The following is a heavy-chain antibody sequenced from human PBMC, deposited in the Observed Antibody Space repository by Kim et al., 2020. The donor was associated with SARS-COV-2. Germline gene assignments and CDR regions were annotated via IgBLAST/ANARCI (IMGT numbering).Heavy chain of an antibody. CDR1: GGSISSSNW. CDR3: AREIYYGSGIDY. D-gene: IGHD3-10*01. Sequence: SETLSLTCAVSGGSISSSNWWCWVRPPPGKRLEWIGETYHSGRTNYNPSLKSRVTISVDKSKNQFSLKLSPVTAADTAVYYCAREIYYGSGIDYWGQGTLVTVSS. CDR2: TYHSGRT. V-gene: IGHV4-4*02. J-gene: IGHJ4*02.